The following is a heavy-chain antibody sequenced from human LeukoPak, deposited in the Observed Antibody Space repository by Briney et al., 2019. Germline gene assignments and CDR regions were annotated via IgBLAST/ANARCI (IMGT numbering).Heavy chain of an antibody. V-gene: IGHV1-2*02. CDR3: ARVGYSSSWYEY. D-gene: IGHD6-13*01. CDR1: GYTFTGYY. J-gene: IGHJ4*02. Sequence: ASMKVSCKASGYTFTGYYVHWVRQAPGQGLEWMGWINPNSGGTNYAQKFQGRVTMTRDTSISTAYMELSRLRSDDTAVYYCARVGYSSSWYEYGGQGTLVTVSS. CDR2: INPNSGGT.